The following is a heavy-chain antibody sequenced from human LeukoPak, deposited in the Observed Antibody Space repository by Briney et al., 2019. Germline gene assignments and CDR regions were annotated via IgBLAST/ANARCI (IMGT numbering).Heavy chain of an antibody. D-gene: IGHD4/OR15-4a*01. Sequence: GGSLRLSCAASGFSFSDYAMTWVRQAPGKGLEWVSGISGGGTNTYRSASATGRFTISRDNSENTLYLQMNSLRAEDTAIYYCARDSVAAAGCYLDFWGHGTRVTVS. CDR1: GFSFSDYA. CDR3: ARDSVAAAGCYLDF. J-gene: IGHJ4*01. V-gene: IGHV3-23*01. CDR2: ISGGGTNT.